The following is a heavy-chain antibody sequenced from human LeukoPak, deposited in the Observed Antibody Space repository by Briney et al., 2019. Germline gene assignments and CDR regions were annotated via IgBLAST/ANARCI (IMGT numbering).Heavy chain of an antibody. D-gene: IGHD3-22*01. CDR1: GFTFSSYA. Sequence: GGSLRLSCAASGFTFSSYAMSWVRQAPGKGLEWVSAISGSGGSTYYADSVKGRFTISRDNSKNTLYLQMNSLRAEDTAVYYRAKSGYRDSSGYYYPLCPDYWGQGTLVTVSS. J-gene: IGHJ4*02. V-gene: IGHV3-23*01. CDR2: ISGSGGST. CDR3: AKSGYRDSSGYYYPLCPDY.